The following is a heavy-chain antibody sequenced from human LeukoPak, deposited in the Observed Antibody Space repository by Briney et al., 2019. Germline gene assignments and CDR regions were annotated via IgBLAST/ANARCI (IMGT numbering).Heavy chain of an antibody. D-gene: IGHD4-23*01. CDR3: ARDPAPYTIDYGGKGYYYGMDV. Sequence: GGSLRLSCAASGFTFSSYSMNWVRQAPGKGLEWVSSISSSSSYIYYADSVKGRFTISRDNAKNSLYLQMNSLRAEDTAVYYCARDPAPYTIDYGGKGYYYGMDVWGQGTTVTVSS. CDR2: ISSSSSYI. CDR1: GFTFSSYS. V-gene: IGHV3-21*01. J-gene: IGHJ6*02.